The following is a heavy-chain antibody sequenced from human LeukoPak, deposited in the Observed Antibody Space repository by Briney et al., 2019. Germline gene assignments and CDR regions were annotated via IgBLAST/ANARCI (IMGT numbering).Heavy chain of an antibody. CDR2: INPNSGGT. J-gene: IGHJ4*02. Sequence: ASVKVSCKASGHTFTGYYMHWVRQAPGQGLEWMGWINPNSGGTNYAQKFQGRVTMTRDTSISTAYMELSRLRSDDTAVYYCARDQSGSSGYSDYWGQGTLVTVSS. CDR1: GHTFTGYY. V-gene: IGHV1-2*02. CDR3: ARDQSGSSGYSDY. D-gene: IGHD3-22*01.